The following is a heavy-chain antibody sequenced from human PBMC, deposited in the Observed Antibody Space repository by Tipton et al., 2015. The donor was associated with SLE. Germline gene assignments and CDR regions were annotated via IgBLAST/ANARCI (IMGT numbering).Heavy chain of an antibody. D-gene: IGHD2-15*01. V-gene: IGHV4-59*01. CDR3: AREYCSVGRCCLDD. Sequence: TLSLTCTVSGGSISRYYWSWIRQPPGKGLEWIGYAHHSGSTNYNPSLESRVILSVDTSNNRFSLQLTSVTAADTAVYYCAREYCSVGRCCLDDWGQGAPVTVSS. J-gene: IGHJ4*02. CDR2: AHHSGST. CDR1: GGSISRYY.